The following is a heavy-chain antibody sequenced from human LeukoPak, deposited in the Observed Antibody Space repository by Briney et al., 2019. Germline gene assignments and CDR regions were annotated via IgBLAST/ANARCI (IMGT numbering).Heavy chain of an antibody. V-gene: IGHV4-4*07. CDR2: IYTSGST. CDR1: GGSISSYY. Sequence: SETLSLICTVSGGSISSYYWSWIRQPAGKGLEWIGRIYTSGSTNYNPSLKSRVTMSVDTSKNQFSLKLSSVTAADTAVYYCARVGSSSLDDAFDIWGQGTMVTVSS. J-gene: IGHJ3*02. CDR3: ARVGSSSLDDAFDI. D-gene: IGHD6-13*01.